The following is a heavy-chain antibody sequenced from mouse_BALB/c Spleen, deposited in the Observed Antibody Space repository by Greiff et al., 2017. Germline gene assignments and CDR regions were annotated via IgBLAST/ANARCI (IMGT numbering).Heavy chain of an antibody. J-gene: IGHJ4*01. V-gene: IGHV2-6-7*01. CDR1: GFSLTGYG. CDR3: ARETTATRSAMDY. CDR2: IWGDGST. D-gene: IGHD1-2*01. Sequence: VQLVESGPGLVAPSQSLSITCTVSGFSLTGYGVNWVRQPPGKGLEWLGMIWGDGSTDYNSALKSRLSTSKDNSKSQVFLKMNSLQTDDTARYYCARETTATRSAMDYWGQGTSVTVSS.